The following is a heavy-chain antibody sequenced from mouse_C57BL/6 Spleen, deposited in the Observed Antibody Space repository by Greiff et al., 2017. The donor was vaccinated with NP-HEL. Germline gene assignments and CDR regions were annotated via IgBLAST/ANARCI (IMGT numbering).Heavy chain of an antibody. CDR3: ASGIYSNPWFAY. CDR1: GYTFTDYN. CDR2: INPNTGGT. J-gene: IGHJ3*01. D-gene: IGHD2-5*01. V-gene: IGHV1-18*01. Sequence: EVQLQQSGPELVKPGASVKIPCKASGYTFTDYNMDWVKQSHGKSLEWIGDINPNTGGTIYNQKFKGKATLTVDKSSSTAYMELRSLTSEDTAVYYCASGIYSNPWFAYWGQGTLVTVSA.